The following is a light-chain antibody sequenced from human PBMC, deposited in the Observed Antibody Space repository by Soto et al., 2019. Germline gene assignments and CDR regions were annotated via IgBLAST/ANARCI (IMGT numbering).Light chain of an antibody. CDR2: DVN. V-gene: IGLV2-11*01. CDR1: NGNVGAFKY. CDR3: CSYAGTYSVV. Sequence: QSVLSQPRSVSGSPGQSVTISCTGTNGNVGAFKYVSWYQQHPGRSPKLIISDVNERPSGVPDHFSGSKSGNTASLTISGLQADDEADYYCCSYAGTYSVVFGAGTKLTVL. J-gene: IGLJ2*01.